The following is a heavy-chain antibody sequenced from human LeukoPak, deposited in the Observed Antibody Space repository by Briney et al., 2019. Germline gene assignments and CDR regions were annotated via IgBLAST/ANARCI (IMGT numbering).Heavy chain of an antibody. Sequence: SVKVSCKASGGTFSSYSISWVRQAPGQGLEWMGRIIPIFGIANYAQKFQGRATITADKSTTTAYMELSSLRSDDTAVYYCARDGQGHIVATIDLDYYYGMDVWGQGTTVTVSS. J-gene: IGHJ6*02. D-gene: IGHD5-12*01. CDR3: ARDGQGHIVATIDLDYYYGMDV. CDR2: IIPIFGIA. CDR1: GGTFSSYS. V-gene: IGHV1-69*04.